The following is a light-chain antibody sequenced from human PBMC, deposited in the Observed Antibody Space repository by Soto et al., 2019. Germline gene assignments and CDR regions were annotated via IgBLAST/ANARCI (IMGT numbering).Light chain of an antibody. Sequence: QSVLTQPASVSGSPGQSITISCAGTSSDIGAYNSVSWYQQHPGKAPKLMIYAVSNRPSGVSSRFSGYKSDNTASLTISGLQAEDDSDYYCSSYTTRSTVIFGGGTKLTVL. J-gene: IGLJ2*01. CDR3: SSYTTRSTVI. CDR1: SSDIGAYNS. V-gene: IGLV2-14*03. CDR2: AVS.